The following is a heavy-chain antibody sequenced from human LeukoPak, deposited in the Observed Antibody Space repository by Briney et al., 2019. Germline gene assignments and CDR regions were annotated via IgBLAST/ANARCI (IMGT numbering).Heavy chain of an antibody. Sequence: ASVKVSCKASGYTFTSYGISWVRQAPGQGLEWMGWINTYNGYTNYAQNLQGRVTMTTDTSTSTAYMELRSLRSDDTAIYYCARERGSAWPIDFDYWGQGSLVTVSS. CDR2: INTYNGYT. D-gene: IGHD6-19*01. V-gene: IGHV1-18*01. CDR1: GYTFTSYG. CDR3: ARERGSAWPIDFDY. J-gene: IGHJ4*02.